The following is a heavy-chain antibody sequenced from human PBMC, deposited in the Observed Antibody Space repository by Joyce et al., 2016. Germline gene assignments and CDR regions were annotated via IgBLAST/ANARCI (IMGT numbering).Heavy chain of an antibody. Sequence: QVQLQESGPGVVKPSETLSLTCVVSGVSVSSVYCNWIRQSPGKGLEWSGNIHHSDSNEYNPSLKNRVTLSLDTSKNLFSLELTSVTAADTAVYYCASGYGWLTDYWGQGLLVTVAS. CDR1: GVSVSSVY. V-gene: IGHV4-59*02. CDR2: IHHSDSN. D-gene: IGHD5-12*01. CDR3: ASGYGWLTDY. J-gene: IGHJ4*02.